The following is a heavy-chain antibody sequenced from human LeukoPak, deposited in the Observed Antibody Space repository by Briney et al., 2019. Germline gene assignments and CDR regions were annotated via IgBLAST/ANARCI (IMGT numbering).Heavy chain of an antibody. D-gene: IGHD3-16*01. CDR3: ARACDMTVCSFDH. J-gene: IGHJ4*02. Sequence: RGSLRLSCAASGFTFSYYWMSWVRQAPGKGLEWVANIKQDGSEEMYVGSVKGRFTISRDNAKKSVYLEMNSLRAEDTAVYYCARACDMTVCSFDHWGQGTLVTVSS. CDR2: IKQDGSEE. V-gene: IGHV3-7*01. CDR1: GFTFSYYW.